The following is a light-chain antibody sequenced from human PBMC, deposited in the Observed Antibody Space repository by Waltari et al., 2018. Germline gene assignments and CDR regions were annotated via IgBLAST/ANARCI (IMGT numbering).Light chain of an antibody. Sequence: HSVLTQPPSAAGTPGQGVTISYSGSSSNIGRHQVYWYKQFPGRAPRLLIYDDNQRPSGVPSRFPVSKSGTSASLVISGLRSDDEANYYCAAWDDSPSGYVFGTGTEVTVL. V-gene: IGLV1-47*01. CDR3: AAWDDSPSGYV. CDR2: DDN. CDR1: SSNIGRHQ. J-gene: IGLJ1*01.